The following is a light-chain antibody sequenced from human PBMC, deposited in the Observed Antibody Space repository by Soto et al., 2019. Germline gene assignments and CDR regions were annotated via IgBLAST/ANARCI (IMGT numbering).Light chain of an antibody. Sequence: QSALTQPASVSGSPGQSITISCTGTSSDVGNYNYVSWYQQHPGKAPKLMIYDVSNRPSGVSNRFSGSKSGNTASLTISGLQAEDDSDYYCTSYIATSTFYVFGTGTKVTVL. J-gene: IGLJ1*01. CDR2: DVS. CDR1: SSDVGNYNY. CDR3: TSYIATSTFYV. V-gene: IGLV2-14*01.